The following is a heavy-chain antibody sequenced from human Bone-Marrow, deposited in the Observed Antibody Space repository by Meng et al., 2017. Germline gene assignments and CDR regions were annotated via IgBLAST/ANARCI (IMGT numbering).Heavy chain of an antibody. D-gene: IGHD3-22*01. V-gene: IGHV4-59*12. Sequence: SETLSLTCTVSGGSISSYYWSWIRQPPGKGLEWIGYIYYSGSTYYNPSLKSRVTISVDTSKNQFSLKLSSVTAADTAVYYCAREGGLNYYDSSGYSFPIPHYWYFDPWGRGTLVTVSS. CDR1: GGSISSYY. CDR3: AREGGLNYYDSSGYSFPIPHYWYFDP. J-gene: IGHJ2*01. CDR2: IYYSGST.